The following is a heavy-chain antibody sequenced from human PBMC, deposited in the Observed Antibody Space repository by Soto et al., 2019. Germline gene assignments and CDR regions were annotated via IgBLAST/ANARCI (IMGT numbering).Heavy chain of an antibody. CDR3: ARGKVVDGYDCPGFDY. Sequence: PSETLSLTCTVSGGSISSYYWSWIRQPPGKGLEWVGYIYYSGSTNYNPSLKSRVTISVDTSKNQFSLKLSSVTAADTAVYYCARGKVVDGYDCPGFDYWGQGTLVTVSS. CDR2: IYYSGST. CDR1: GGSISSYY. J-gene: IGHJ4*02. V-gene: IGHV4-59*01. D-gene: IGHD5-12*01.